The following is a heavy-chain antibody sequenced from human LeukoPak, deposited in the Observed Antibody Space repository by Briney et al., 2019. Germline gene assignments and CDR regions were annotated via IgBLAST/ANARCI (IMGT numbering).Heavy chain of an antibody. CDR3: ARQRAMAGTLGLDV. Sequence: SETLSLTCTVPGGSIGSSSYYWGWIRQPPGKGLEWIGSIYYSGSTYYNPSLKSRVTISVDTSKNQFSLKLSSVTAADTAVYYCARQRAMAGTLGLDVWGQGTTVTVSS. CDR1: GGSIGSSSYY. J-gene: IGHJ6*02. D-gene: IGHD6-19*01. CDR2: IYYSGST. V-gene: IGHV4-39*07.